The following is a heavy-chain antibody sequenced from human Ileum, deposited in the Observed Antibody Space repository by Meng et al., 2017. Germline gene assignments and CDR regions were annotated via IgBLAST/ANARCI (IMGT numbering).Heavy chain of an antibody. Sequence: QVPPPQGCAGLWKPWESLSLPCAVYGGCFSGYYWSWIRQPPGKGLEWSGEINHSGSTNYNPSLKSRVTISVDTSKTQFSLKLSSVTAADTAVYYCARGGPWFDPWGQGTLVTVSS. V-gene: IGHV4-34*01. CDR2: INHSGST. CDR3: ARGGPWFDP. CDR1: GGCFSGYY. J-gene: IGHJ5*02.